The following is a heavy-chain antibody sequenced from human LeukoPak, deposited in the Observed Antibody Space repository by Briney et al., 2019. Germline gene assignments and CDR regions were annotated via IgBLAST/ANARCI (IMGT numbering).Heavy chain of an antibody. CDR3: VRDAVHYMDV. J-gene: IGHJ6*03. Sequence: PSETLSLTCTVSGVSITTYYWSWIRQPAGKGLEWIGRIYTSGSTNYNPSLKSRVTISVDTSNNQFSLKLTSVTAADTAVYYCVRDAVHYMDVWGKGITVTVS. V-gene: IGHV4-4*07. D-gene: IGHD6-19*01. CDR1: GVSITTYY. CDR2: IYTSGST.